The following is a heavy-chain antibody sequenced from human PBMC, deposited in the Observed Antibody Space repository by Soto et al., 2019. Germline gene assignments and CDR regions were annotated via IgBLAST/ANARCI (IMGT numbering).Heavy chain of an antibody. CDR3: AKGLRRLLRTQYYYGLDV. CDR2: ISGSGGST. CDR1: GFTFSPYA. V-gene: IGHV3-23*01. Sequence: GGSLRLSCAASGFTFSPYAMSWVRQAPGRGLEWVSSISGSGGSTHYADSVKGRFTVSRDNSKRALSLQMSSLREEDTATYYCAKGLRRLLRTQYYYGLDVWGRGTTVTVSS. J-gene: IGHJ6*02. D-gene: IGHD3-10*01.